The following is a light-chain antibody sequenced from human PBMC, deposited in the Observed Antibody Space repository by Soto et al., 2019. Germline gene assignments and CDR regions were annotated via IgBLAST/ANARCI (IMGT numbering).Light chain of an antibody. CDR3: QQYGSLPYT. Sequence: EIVLTQSPGTLSLSPGERATLSCRASQRVSSSYLAWYQQKPGQAPRLLIYGASSRATGIPDRFSGSGSGTDFTLTIIRLEPEDFAVYYCQQYGSLPYTFGQGTKLEIK. V-gene: IGKV3-20*01. J-gene: IGKJ2*01. CDR2: GAS. CDR1: QRVSSSY.